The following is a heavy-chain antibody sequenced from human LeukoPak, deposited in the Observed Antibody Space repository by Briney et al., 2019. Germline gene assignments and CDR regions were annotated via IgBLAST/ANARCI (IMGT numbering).Heavy chain of an antibody. CDR3: ARDSVLGAK. CDR2: ISPNTGGT. Sequence: GASVKVACKASVYTLTGYYMHWVRQAPAQGLEWMGRISPNTGGTKYAQKFQGRVTLTRDTSISTAYLDLSNLTSDDTAVYYCARDSVLGAKWGQGTLVTVSS. D-gene: IGHD1-26*01. J-gene: IGHJ4*02. CDR1: VYTLTGYY. V-gene: IGHV1-2*06.